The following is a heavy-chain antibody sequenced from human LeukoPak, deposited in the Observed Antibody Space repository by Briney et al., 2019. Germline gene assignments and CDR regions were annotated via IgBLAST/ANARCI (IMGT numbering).Heavy chain of an antibody. Sequence: PGGSLRLSCAASGFTFSDYYMNWIRQAPGKGLEGVSYISSSGTSMFYADSVEGRFTISRDNAKNLLHLQMNSLRAEDTAAYYCARAPGDPIDYWGQGTLVTVSS. CDR3: ARAPGDPIDY. CDR2: ISSSGTSM. D-gene: IGHD2-21*02. J-gene: IGHJ4*02. V-gene: IGHV3-11*04. CDR1: GFTFSDYY.